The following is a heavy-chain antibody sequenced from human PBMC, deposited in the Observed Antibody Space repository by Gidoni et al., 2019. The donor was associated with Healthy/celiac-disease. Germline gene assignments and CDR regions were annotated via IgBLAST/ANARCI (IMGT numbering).Heavy chain of an antibody. D-gene: IGHD6-13*01. Sequence: QLQLQESGPGLVTPSETLSLTCTVSGVSLSSSSYYWGWIRQPPGKGLEWIGSIYYSGSTYYNPSLKSRVTISVDTSKNQFSLKLSSVTAADTAVYYCARDWRYSSSWYYYYFDYWGQGTLVTVSS. CDR2: IYYSGST. CDR3: ARDWRYSSSWYYYYFDY. J-gene: IGHJ4*02. V-gene: IGHV4-39*07. CDR1: GVSLSSSSYY.